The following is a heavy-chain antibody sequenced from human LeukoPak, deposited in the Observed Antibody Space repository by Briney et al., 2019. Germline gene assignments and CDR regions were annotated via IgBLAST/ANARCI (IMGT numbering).Heavy chain of an antibody. V-gene: IGHV3-7*01. CDR1: GFIFRSYW. Sequence: GGSLRLSCAASGFIFRSYWMSWVRQAPGKGLEWVANIKQDGSEKYYVDSVKGRFTISRDNAKNSLYLQMNSLRAEDTAVYYRARSGSRDYWGQGTLVTVSS. CDR2: IKQDGSEK. J-gene: IGHJ4*02. D-gene: IGHD3-10*01. CDR3: ARSGSRDY.